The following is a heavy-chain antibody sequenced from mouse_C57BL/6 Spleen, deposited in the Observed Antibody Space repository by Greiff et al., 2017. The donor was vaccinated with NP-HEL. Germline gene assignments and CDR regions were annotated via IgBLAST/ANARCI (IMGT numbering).Heavy chain of an antibody. CDR3: AKNYGNYVDYAMDY. V-gene: IGHV2-5*01. Sequence: VHLVESGPGLVQPSQSLSITCTVSGFSLTSYGVHWVRQSPGKGLEWLGVIWRGGSTDYNAAFMSRLSITKDNSKSQVFFKMNSLQADDTAIYYCAKNYGNYVDYAMDYWGQGTSVTVSS. CDR2: IWRGGST. J-gene: IGHJ4*01. CDR1: GFSLTSYG. D-gene: IGHD2-1*01.